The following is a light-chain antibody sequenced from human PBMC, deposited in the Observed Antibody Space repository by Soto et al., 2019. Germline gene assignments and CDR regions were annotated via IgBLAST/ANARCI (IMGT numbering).Light chain of an antibody. CDR2: GAS. Sequence: EIVMTQSPATLSVSPGERATLSCRASQSVSSNLAWYQQKPGQAPRLLMYGASTRATGIPGRFSGSGSGTEFNLTITSLQSEDFAVYYCEQDNNWPPWTFGQGTKVVIK. CDR3: EQDNNWPPWT. CDR1: QSVSSN. J-gene: IGKJ1*01. V-gene: IGKV3-15*01.